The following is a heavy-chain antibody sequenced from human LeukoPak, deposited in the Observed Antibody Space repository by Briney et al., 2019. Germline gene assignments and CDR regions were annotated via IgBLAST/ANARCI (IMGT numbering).Heavy chain of an antibody. CDR2: ISTTSTYV. J-gene: IGHJ4*02. V-gene: IGHV3-21*01. D-gene: IGHD1-7*01. Sequence: GGSLRLSCADSGFPFRSYSMNWVRQAPGKGLEWVSSISTTSTYVYYVDSVKGRFTISRDNAKNSLYLQMNSLRAEDTAVYYCARDTYNWNYGYDYWGQGTLVTVSS. CDR1: GFPFRSYS. CDR3: ARDTYNWNYGYDY.